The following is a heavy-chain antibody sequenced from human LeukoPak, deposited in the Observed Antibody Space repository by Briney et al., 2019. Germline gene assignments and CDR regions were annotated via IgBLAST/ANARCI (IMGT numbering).Heavy chain of an antibody. J-gene: IGHJ4*02. V-gene: IGHV3-7*01. Sequence: GGSLRLSCAASGFTFSNYWMSWVRQAPGRGLEWVGNIQEDGCAQYYVDSVKGRFTISRDNAKNSLYLQMNSLRAEDTAVYYCARVAYGDRYWGQGTLVTVSS. CDR3: ARVAYGDRY. D-gene: IGHD4-17*01. CDR1: GFTFSNYW. CDR2: IQEDGCAQ.